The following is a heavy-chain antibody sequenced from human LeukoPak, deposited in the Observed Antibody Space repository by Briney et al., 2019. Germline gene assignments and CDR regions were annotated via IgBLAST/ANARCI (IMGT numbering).Heavy chain of an antibody. Sequence: PSETLSLTCTVSGGSISSSNYYWGWIRQPPGKGLEWIGSIYYSGSTYYNPSLKSRVTISVGTSKNQFSLKLSSVTAADTAVYYCARGDRAWLDDFDIWGQGTVVTVSS. D-gene: IGHD5-12*01. CDR3: ARGDRAWLDDFDI. CDR1: GGSISSSNYY. V-gene: IGHV4-39*07. CDR2: IYYSGST. J-gene: IGHJ3*02.